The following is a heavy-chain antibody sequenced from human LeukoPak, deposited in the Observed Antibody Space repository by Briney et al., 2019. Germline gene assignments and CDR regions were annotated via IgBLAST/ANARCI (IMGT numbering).Heavy chain of an antibody. CDR3: ASHAPQYYDSSGYDY. J-gene: IGHJ4*02. V-gene: IGHV4-4*09. CDR2: IYTSGST. CDR1: GGSISSYY. Sequence: PSETLSLTCTVSGGSISSYYWSWIRQPPGKGLEWIGYIYTSGSTNYNPSLKSRVTISVDTSKNQFSLKLSSVTAADTAVYYCASHAPQYYDSSGYDYWGQGTLVTVSS. D-gene: IGHD3-22*01.